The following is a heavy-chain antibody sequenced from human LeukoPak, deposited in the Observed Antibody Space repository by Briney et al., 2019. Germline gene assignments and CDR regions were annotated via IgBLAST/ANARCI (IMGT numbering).Heavy chain of an antibody. CDR3: ARVGGFGESHADY. Sequence: GGSLRLSCAASGFTFSSYAMHWVRQAPGKGLEYVSAISSNGGSTYYANSVKGRFTISRDNSKNTLYLQMGSLRAEGMAVYYCARVGGFGESHADYWGQGTLVTVSS. J-gene: IGHJ4*02. V-gene: IGHV3-64*01. CDR2: ISSNGGST. D-gene: IGHD3-10*01. CDR1: GFTFSSYA.